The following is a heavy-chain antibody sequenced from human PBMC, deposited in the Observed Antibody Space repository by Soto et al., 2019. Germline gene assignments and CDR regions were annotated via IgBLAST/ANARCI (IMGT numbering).Heavy chain of an antibody. D-gene: IGHD3-22*01. CDR1: GGSISSGGYY. Sequence: QVQLQESGPGLVKPSQTLSLTCTVSGGSISSGGYYWSWIRQHPGKGLEWIGYIYYSGSTYYNPSLKSRVTISVDTSKNQFSLKLSSVTAADTAVYYCARDFDYDSSGYYIGKAFDIWGQGTMVTVSS. J-gene: IGHJ3*02. CDR3: ARDFDYDSSGYYIGKAFDI. CDR2: IYYSGST. V-gene: IGHV4-31*03.